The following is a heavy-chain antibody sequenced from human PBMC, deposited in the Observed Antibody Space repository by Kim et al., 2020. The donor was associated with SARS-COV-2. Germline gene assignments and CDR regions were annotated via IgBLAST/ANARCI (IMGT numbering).Heavy chain of an antibody. V-gene: IGHV3-9*01. CDR1: GFTFDDYA. CDR2: ISWNSDTI. CDR3: AKRDSGSSRHFDY. D-gene: IGHD1-26*01. J-gene: IGHJ4*02. Sequence: GGSLRPSCAASGFTFDDYAMHWVRQAPGKGLEWVSGISWNSDTIGYADSLKGRFTISRDNAKNSLYLQMNSLRLEDTALYYCAKRDSGSSRHFDYWGQGTLVTVSS.